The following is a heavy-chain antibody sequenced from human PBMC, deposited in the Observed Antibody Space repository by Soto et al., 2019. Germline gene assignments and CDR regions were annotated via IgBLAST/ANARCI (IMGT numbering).Heavy chain of an antibody. CDR1: GFTFSNAW. CDR3: TTDCLSSGYDFNYYYCYMDV. CDR2: IKSKTDCGTT. Sequence: EVQLVESGGGLVKPGGSLRLSCAASGFTFSNAWMSWVRQAPGKGLEWVGRIKSKTDCGTTDYAAPVKGRFTISRDDSKNTLYLQMNSLKTEDTAVYYCTTDCLSSGYDFNYYYCYMDVWGKGTTVTVSS. V-gene: IGHV3-15*01. J-gene: IGHJ6*03. D-gene: IGHD5-12*01.